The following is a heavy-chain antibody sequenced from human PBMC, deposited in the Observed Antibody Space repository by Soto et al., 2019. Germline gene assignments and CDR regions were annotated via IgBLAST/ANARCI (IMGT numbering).Heavy chain of an antibody. Sequence: EVQLVESGGVVVQPGGSLRLSCAASGFTFDDYTMHWVRQAPGKGLEWVSLISWDGGSTYYADSVKGRFTISRDNSKNSMYLQMNSLRTEDTALYYCAAARRYYCSGSYSDYWGQGTLVTVSS. CDR1: GFTFDDYT. D-gene: IGHD3-10*01. V-gene: IGHV3-43*01. CDR2: ISWDGGST. J-gene: IGHJ4*02. CDR3: AAARRYYCSGSYSDY.